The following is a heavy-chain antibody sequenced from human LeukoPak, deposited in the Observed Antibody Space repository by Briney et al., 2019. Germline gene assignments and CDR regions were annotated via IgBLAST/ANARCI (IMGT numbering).Heavy chain of an antibody. Sequence: SETLSLTCTVSGGSISSGSYYWSWIRQPAGKGLEWIGRIYTSGSTNYNPSLKSRVTISVDTSKNQLSLKLSSVTAADTAVYYCARDGRGLGFYYYYMDVWGKGTAVTVSS. CDR3: ARDGRGLGFYYYYMDV. CDR1: GGSISSGSYY. J-gene: IGHJ6*03. V-gene: IGHV4-61*02. CDR2: IYTSGST.